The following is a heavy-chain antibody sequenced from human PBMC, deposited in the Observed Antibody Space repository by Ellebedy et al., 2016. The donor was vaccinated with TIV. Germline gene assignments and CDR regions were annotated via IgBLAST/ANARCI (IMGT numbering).Heavy chain of an antibody. CDR1: GFTFSNAW. V-gene: IGHV3-15*07. J-gene: IGHJ4*02. CDR2: IKSKTDGGTT. D-gene: IGHD2-15*01. Sequence: GESLKISCAASGFTFSNAWMNWVRQAPGKGLEWVGRIKSKTDGGTTDYAAPVKGRFTISRDNAKNSLYLQMNSLRAEDTAVYYCARESLVVVAAVYFDYWGQGTLVTVSS. CDR3: ARESLVVVAAVYFDY.